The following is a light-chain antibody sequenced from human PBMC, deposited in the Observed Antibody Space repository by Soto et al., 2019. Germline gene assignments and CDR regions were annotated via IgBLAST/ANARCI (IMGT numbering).Light chain of an antibody. CDR3: HSYIGSRNYV. V-gene: IGLV2-14*03. CDR2: DGS. CDR1: SSDVGGSDH. Sequence: QSALTQPASVSGSPGQSSTVSCTGTSSDVGGSDHVNGYQQHPGKAPKLMIFDGSNRPSGVSTRFSCSKSVNAASLTISGFHDEDEADYYWHSYIGSRNYVFGTGTKVTVL. J-gene: IGLJ1*01.